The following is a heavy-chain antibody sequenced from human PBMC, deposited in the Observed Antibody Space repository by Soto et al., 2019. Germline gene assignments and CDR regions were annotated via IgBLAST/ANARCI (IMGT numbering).Heavy chain of an antibody. CDR2: IDFSGSI. CDR3: ARPRSGLRHDAFDI. CDR1: GGSISSSSYY. V-gene: IGHV4-39*01. D-gene: IGHD5-12*01. Sequence: PSETLSLTCTVSGGSISSSSYYWGWIRQPPGKGLEWIGSIDFSGSIYYNSSLQSRVTISVDRSKNQFSVNLSFATAADTAVYYCARPRSGLRHDAFDIWGQGTMVTVS. J-gene: IGHJ3*02.